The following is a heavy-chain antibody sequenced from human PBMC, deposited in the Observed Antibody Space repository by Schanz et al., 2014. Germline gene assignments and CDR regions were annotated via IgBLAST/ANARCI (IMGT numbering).Heavy chain of an antibody. D-gene: IGHD4-17*01. V-gene: IGHV3-33*08. CDR1: GFTFSSYA. J-gene: IGHJ4*02. CDR2: IWNNGVTK. CDR3: ARPRFDYGEVDY. Sequence: VQLLESGGGLVQPGGSLRLSCAASGFTFSSYAMSWVRQAPGKGLEWVAVIWNNGVTKYYADSVRGRFTISRDRFQNTLYLRMSSLRAEDTAVYCCARPRFDYGEVDYWGRGTLVTVSS.